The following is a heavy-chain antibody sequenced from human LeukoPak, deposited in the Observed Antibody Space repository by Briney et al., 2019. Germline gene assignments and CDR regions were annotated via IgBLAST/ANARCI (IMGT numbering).Heavy chain of an antibody. CDR1: GFTFSSFA. J-gene: IGHJ4*02. V-gene: IGHV3-30*18. D-gene: IGHD3-22*01. CDR2: ISYDGSNK. Sequence: PGGSLRLSCAAPGFTFSSFAMSWVRQAPGKGLEWVAVISYDGSNKYYADSVKGRFTISRDNSKNTLYLQMNSLRAEDTAVYYCAKDVDSSGYYHFDYWGQGTLVTVSS. CDR3: AKDVDSSGYYHFDY.